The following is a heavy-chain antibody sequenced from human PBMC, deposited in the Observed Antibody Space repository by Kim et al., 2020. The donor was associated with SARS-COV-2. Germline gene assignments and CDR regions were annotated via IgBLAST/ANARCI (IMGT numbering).Heavy chain of an antibody. CDR2: IYYSGST. CDR1: GGSISSSSYY. D-gene: IGHD6-19*01. Sequence: SETLSLTCTVSGGSISSSSYYWGWIRQPPGKGLEWIGSIYYSGSTYYNPSLKSRVTISVDTSKNQFSLKLSSVTAADTAVYYCARQWLVLVYNWFDPWGQGTLVTVSS. J-gene: IGHJ5*02. CDR3: ARQWLVLVYNWFDP. V-gene: IGHV4-39*01.